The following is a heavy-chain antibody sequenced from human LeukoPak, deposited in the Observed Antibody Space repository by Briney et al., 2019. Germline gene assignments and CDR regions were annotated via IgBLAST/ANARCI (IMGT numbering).Heavy chain of an antibody. CDR3: ARIPYCSSTSCSGWFDP. CDR1: GGSISSCY. CDR2: IYYSGST. V-gene: IGHV4-59*01. Sequence: SETLSLTCTVSGGSISSCYWSWIRQPPGKGLEWIGYIYYSGSTNYNPSLKSRVTISVDTSKNQFSLKLSSVTAADTAVCYCARIPYCSSTSCSGWFDPWGQGTLVTVSS. D-gene: IGHD2-2*01. J-gene: IGHJ5*02.